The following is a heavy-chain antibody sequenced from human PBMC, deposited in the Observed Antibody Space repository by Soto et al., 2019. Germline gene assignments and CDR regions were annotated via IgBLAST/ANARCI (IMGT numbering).Heavy chain of an antibody. J-gene: IGHJ5*02. Sequence: ASVKVSCKASGYTFTSYAMHWVRQAPGQRLEWMGWINAGNGNTKYSQKLQGRVTITRDTSASTAYMELSSLRSEDTAVYYCARGPYYYGSGSYYIGARWFDPWGQGTLVTVSS. CDR3: ARGPYYYGSGSYYIGARWFDP. CDR1: GYTFTSYA. V-gene: IGHV1-3*01. CDR2: INAGNGNT. D-gene: IGHD3-10*01.